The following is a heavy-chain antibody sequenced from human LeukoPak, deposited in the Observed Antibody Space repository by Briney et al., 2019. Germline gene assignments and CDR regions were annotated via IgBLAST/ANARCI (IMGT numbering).Heavy chain of an antibody. J-gene: IGHJ6*03. CDR2: INPNSGST. V-gene: IGHV1-2*02. CDR3: ARTLGYCSSTSCYTGAYYYYYMDV. CDR1: GYTFTGYY. Sequence: ASVKVSCKASGYTFTGYYMHWVRQAPGQGLEWMGWINPNSGSTNYAQKFQGRVTMTRDTSISTAYMELSRLRSEDTAVYYCARTLGYCSSTSCYTGAYYYYYMDVWGKGTTVTISS. D-gene: IGHD2-2*02.